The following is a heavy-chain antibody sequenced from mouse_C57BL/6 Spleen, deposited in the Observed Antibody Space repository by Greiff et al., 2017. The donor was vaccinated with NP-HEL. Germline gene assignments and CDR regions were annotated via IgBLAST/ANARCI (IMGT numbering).Heavy chain of an antibody. CDR3: ARSGGYYDYFDY. Sequence: QVQLKQPGAELVRPGSSVKLSCKASGYTFTSYWMHWVKQRPIQGLEWIGNIDPSDSETHYNQKFKDKATLTVDKSSSTAYMQLSSLTSEDSAVYYCARSGGYYDYFDYWGQGTTLTVSS. CDR2: IDPSDSET. J-gene: IGHJ2*01. V-gene: IGHV1-52*01. D-gene: IGHD2-3*01. CDR1: GYTFTSYW.